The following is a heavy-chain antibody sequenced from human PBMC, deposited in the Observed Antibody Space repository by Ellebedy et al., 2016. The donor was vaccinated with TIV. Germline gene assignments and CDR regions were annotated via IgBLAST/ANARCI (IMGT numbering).Heavy chain of an antibody. Sequence: GESLKISCAASGFTFSNYGMQWVRQAPGKGLEWVAFISYDGSNKWYADSVKGRFTISRDNSKNTLYLQMNSLRADDTAVYYCAKETLQGSGYPGPLDDWGQGTLVTVSS. V-gene: IGHV3-30*18. D-gene: IGHD3-10*02. CDR1: GFTFSNYG. CDR3: AKETLQGSGYPGPLDD. J-gene: IGHJ4*02. CDR2: ISYDGSNK.